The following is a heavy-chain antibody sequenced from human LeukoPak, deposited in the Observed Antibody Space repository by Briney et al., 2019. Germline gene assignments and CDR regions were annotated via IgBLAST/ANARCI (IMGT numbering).Heavy chain of an antibody. D-gene: IGHD3-22*01. J-gene: IGHJ6*02. V-gene: IGHV4-39*01. Sequence: SETLSLTCTVSGGSISSSSYCWGWIRQPPGKGLEWIGSIYYSGSTYYNPSLKSRVTISADTSKNQFSLKLSSVTAADTAVYYCARQELSYYDSSGYYPYYYGMDVWGQGTTVTVSS. CDR3: ARQELSYYDSSGYYPYYYGMDV. CDR1: GGSISSSSYC. CDR2: IYYSGST.